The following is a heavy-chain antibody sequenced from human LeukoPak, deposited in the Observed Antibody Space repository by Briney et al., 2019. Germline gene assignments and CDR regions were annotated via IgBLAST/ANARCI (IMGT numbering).Heavy chain of an antibody. CDR1: GFTFSGYS. D-gene: IGHD3-3*01. CDR2: ISGSSSTI. CDR3: ARDNFWSGSDAFDI. V-gene: IGHV3-48*04. Sequence: GGSLRLSCAASGFTFSGYSMNWVRQAPGKGLEWISYISGSSSTIYYADSVKGRFTISRDNAKNSLYLQMNSLRAEDTAVYYCARDNFWSGSDAFDIWGQGTMVTVSS. J-gene: IGHJ3*02.